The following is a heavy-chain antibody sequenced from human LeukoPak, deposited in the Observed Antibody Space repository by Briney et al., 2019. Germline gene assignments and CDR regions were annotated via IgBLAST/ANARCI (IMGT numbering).Heavy chain of an antibody. V-gene: IGHV3-7*01. CDR2: IKQDGSEK. CDR3: ARVRRAKRQNRYYFYYYMDV. CDR1: GFTFSSYW. J-gene: IGHJ6*03. Sequence: PGGSLRLSCAASGFTFSSYWMSWVRQAPGKGLEWVANIKQDGSEKYYVDSVKGRFTISRDNAKDSLYLQMNSLRAEHTAVHFCARVRRAKRQNRYYFYYYMDVWGKGTTVTVSS. D-gene: IGHD1-14*01.